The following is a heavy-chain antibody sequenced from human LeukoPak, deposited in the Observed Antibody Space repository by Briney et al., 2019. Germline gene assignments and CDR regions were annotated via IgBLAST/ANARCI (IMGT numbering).Heavy chain of an antibody. Sequence: SETLSLTCSVSGGSISSYYWSWIRQPPGKGLEWIGYIYYSGSTKYNPSLKSRVTISVDTSKNQFSLKLSSVTAADTAVYYCARSRDILTGYHSDYWGQGTLVTVSS. V-gene: IGHV4-59*01. CDR1: GGSISSYY. CDR2: IYYSGST. CDR3: ARSRDILTGYHSDY. D-gene: IGHD3-9*01. J-gene: IGHJ4*02.